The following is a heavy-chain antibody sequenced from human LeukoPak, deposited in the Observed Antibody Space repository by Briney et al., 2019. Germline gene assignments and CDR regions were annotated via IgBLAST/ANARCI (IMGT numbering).Heavy chain of an antibody. CDR2: ISGSGGDT. CDR3: AARPPISVSGPFDF. CDR1: GFTFSSYA. D-gene: IGHD6-19*01. V-gene: IGHV3-23*01. Sequence: PGGSLRLCCAASGFTFSSYAMGWVRQAPGKGLEWISTISGSGGDTYYADSVKGRFTISRDNSKNTLYLQMNSLRADDTALYYCAARPPISVSGPFDFWGRGTLVTVSS. J-gene: IGHJ4*02.